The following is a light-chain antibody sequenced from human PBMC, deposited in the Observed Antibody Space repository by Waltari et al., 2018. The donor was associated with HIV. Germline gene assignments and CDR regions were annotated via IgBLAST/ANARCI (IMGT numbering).Light chain of an antibody. V-gene: IGLV2-23*02. CDR2: EVS. J-gene: IGLJ2*01. CDR3: CSYAGSSTLDVV. CDR1: SNDVGSYNL. Sequence: QSALTQPASASGSPGQSITISCTGTSNDVGSYNLFSWYQQHPGKAPKLMIYEVSKRPSGVSNRFSGSKSGNTASLTISGLQAEDEADYYCCSYAGSSTLDVVFGGGTKLTVL.